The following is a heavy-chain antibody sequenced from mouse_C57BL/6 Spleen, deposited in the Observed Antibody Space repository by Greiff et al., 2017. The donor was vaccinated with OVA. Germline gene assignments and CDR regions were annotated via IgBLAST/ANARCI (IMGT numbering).Heavy chain of an antibody. J-gene: IGHJ1*03. CDR2: INPNNGGT. D-gene: IGHD1-1*01. CDR3: ARSDGRPSYWYFDV. Sequence: EVQLQQSGPELVKPGASVKMSCKASGYTFTDYYMHWVKQSHGKSLEWIGYINPNNGGTSYNQKFKGKATLTVDKASSTAYMQLRSLTSGDSAVYYCARSDGRPSYWYFDVWGTGTTVTVSS. CDR1: GYTFTDYY. V-gene: IGHV1-22*01.